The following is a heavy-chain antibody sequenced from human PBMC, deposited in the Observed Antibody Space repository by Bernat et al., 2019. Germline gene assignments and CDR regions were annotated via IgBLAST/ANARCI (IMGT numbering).Heavy chain of an antibody. D-gene: IGHD3-10*01. Sequence: EVQLGESGGGLVQPGGSLKLSCAASGLTFSDSTMQWVRQASGKGLEWVGRVRTKANGFATSYAASVKGRFTISRDDSKNTAYLQMNSLKIEDTAVYYCTRSGALAEQTFDYWGQGTLVTVSS. CDR3: TRSGALAEQTFDY. CDR1: GLTFSDST. J-gene: IGHJ4*02. V-gene: IGHV3-73*01. CDR2: VRTKANGFAT.